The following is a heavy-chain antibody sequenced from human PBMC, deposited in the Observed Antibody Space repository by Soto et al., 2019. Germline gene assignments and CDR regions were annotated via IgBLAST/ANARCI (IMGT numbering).Heavy chain of an antibody. CDR3: AQDVIGVIVTAMVNPHFDY. J-gene: IGHJ4*02. Sequence: QVQLVESGGGVVQPGRSLRLSCAASGFTFSSYGMHWVRQAPGKGLEWVAVISYDGSNKYYADSVKGRFTISRDNSKNTLYLQMNSLRAEDTAVYYCAQDVIGVIVTAMVNPHFDYWGQGTLVTVSS. V-gene: IGHV3-30*18. CDR1: GFTFSSYG. D-gene: IGHD5-18*01. CDR2: ISYDGSNK.